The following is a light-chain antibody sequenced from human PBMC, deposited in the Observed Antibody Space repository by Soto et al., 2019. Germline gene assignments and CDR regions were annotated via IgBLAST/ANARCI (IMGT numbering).Light chain of an antibody. CDR3: SSYTSTSIV. Sequence: QSPLTQPASVSGSPGQSITISCTGTSSDVGGYNYVSWYQRHPGKAPKLMIYDVSNRPSGVSNRFSGSKSGNTASLTISGLQAEDEADYHCSSYTSTSIVFGTGTKVTVL. J-gene: IGLJ1*01. CDR1: SSDVGGYNY. V-gene: IGLV2-14*01. CDR2: DVS.